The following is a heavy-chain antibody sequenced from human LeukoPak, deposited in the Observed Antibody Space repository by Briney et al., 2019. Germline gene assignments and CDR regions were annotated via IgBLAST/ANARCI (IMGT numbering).Heavy chain of an antibody. CDR3: ARERQNKDFWSGGDY. Sequence: GGSLRLSCAASGFSVSSNYMSWVRQAPGKGLEWVANIKQDGSEKYYVDSVKGRFTISRDNAKNSLYLQMNSLRAEDTAVYYCARERQNKDFWSGGDYWGQGTLVTVSS. CDR2: IKQDGSEK. D-gene: IGHD3-3*01. CDR1: GFSVSSNY. V-gene: IGHV3-7*01. J-gene: IGHJ4*02.